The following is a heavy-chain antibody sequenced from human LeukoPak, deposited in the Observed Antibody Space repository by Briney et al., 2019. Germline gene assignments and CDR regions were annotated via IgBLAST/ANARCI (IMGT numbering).Heavy chain of an antibody. CDR3: AKVKQGYYYDSSGYAFDI. D-gene: IGHD3-22*01. J-gene: IGHJ3*02. CDR2: ISYDGSNK. Sequence: GGSLRLSCAASGFTFSSYAMHWVRQAPGKGLEWVAVISYDGSNKYYADSVKGRFTISRDNSKNTLYLQMNSLRAEDTAVYNCAKVKQGYYYDSSGYAFDIWGQGTMVTVSS. V-gene: IGHV3-30*04. CDR1: GFTFSSYA.